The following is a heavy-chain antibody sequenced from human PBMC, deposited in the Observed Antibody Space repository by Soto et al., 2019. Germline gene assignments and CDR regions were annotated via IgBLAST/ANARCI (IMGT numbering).Heavy chain of an antibody. Sequence: AXXXXXSXYAMDXVRXAPGKGLEYVSGISSNGVGTYYANSVQGRFTISRDNSKNTVYLQMGSLRPEDMAVYYCARRARPDFYYMDVWGKGTTVTVSS. CDR1: XXXXSXYA. D-gene: IGHD6-6*01. CDR2: ISSNGVGT. CDR3: ARRARPDFYYMDV. V-gene: IGHV3-64*01. J-gene: IGHJ6*03.